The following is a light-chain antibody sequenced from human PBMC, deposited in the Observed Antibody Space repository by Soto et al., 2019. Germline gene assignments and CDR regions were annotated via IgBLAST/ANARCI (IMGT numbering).Light chain of an antibody. V-gene: IGKV3D-20*02. CDR1: QSVSSSY. CDR2: GAS. CDR3: QQRGNWPIT. Sequence: EIVLTQSPGTLSLSPGERATLSCRASQSVSSSYLAWYQQKPGQAPRLLIYGASSRATGIPDRFSGSGSGTDFTLTISRLEPEDFAVYYCQQRGNWPITFGQGTRLEIK. J-gene: IGKJ5*01.